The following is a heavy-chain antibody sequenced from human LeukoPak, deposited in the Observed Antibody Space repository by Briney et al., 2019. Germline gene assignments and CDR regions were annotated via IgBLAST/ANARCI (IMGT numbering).Heavy chain of an antibody. CDR2: ISSSSSTI. V-gene: IGHV3-48*01. D-gene: IGHD1-14*01. J-gene: IGHJ6*01. CDR3: AKGAITYYYYAMDV. Sequence: GGSLRLSCAASGFTFSSFAMNWVRQAPGKGLEWISYISSSSSTIYYADSVKGRFTISRDNSKHTLYLRMNSLRAGDTAVYYCAKGAITYYYYAMDVWGQGTTVTVSS. CDR1: GFTFSSFA.